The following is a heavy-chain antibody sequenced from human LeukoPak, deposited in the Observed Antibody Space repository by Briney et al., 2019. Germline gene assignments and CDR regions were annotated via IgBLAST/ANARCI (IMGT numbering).Heavy chain of an antibody. CDR3: AGAYEYGWFDP. Sequence: ASVKVSRKTSGYTFNDYFVHWVRQGPRQGLEWVGWINPKSGAINYAQRFQGRVTMTRDTSISTAYMELSRLGSDDTAVYYCAGAYEYGWFDPWGQGTLVTVSS. CDR2: INPKSGAI. CDR1: GYTFNDYF. J-gene: IGHJ5*02. D-gene: IGHD4/OR15-4a*01. V-gene: IGHV1-2*02.